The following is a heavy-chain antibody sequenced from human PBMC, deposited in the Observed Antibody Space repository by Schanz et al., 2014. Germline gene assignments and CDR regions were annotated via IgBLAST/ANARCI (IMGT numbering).Heavy chain of an antibody. CDR2: ISGSGETT. V-gene: IGHV3-48*04. CDR1: GFTFSDYS. CDR3: ARQRSYFYAMDV. J-gene: IGHJ6*02. Sequence: EVQLVESGGGLVQPGGSLRLSCAASGFTFSDYSMNWVRQAPGKGLEWVSAISGSGETTYYADSVEGRFTISRDSAKNSLYLQMNSLRAEDTAVYYCARQRSYFYAMDVWGQGTTVTVSS.